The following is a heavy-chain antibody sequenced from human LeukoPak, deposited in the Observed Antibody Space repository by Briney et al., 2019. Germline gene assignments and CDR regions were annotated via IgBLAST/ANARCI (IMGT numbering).Heavy chain of an antibody. J-gene: IGHJ4*02. CDR2: FNGGGDAT. Sequence: GGSLRLSCAASRLTFSSSAISGVRQAPGKGLEWLSTFNGGGDATYYADSVKGRFTISRDTSKNTLYLQMSSLRTEDTAIYYCAQANPAARGVNFDFWGQGTLVTVSS. V-gene: IGHV3-23*01. CDR3: AQANPAARGVNFDF. D-gene: IGHD3-10*01. CDR1: RLTFSSSA.